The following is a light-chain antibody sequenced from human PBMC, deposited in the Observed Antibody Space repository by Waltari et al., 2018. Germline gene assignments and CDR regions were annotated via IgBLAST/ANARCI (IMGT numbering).Light chain of an antibody. Sequence: QSALTQPASVSGSPGQSITISCTGTSSDVGGYNFVSWYQQHPGKVPKLIIYDVTNRPSGVSNRFSGSKSGNTASLSISRLQAEDEADYYCSSYTTSSTYVFGTGTKVTVL. V-gene: IGLV2-14*03. CDR3: SSYTTSSTYV. J-gene: IGLJ1*01. CDR1: SSDVGGYNF. CDR2: DVT.